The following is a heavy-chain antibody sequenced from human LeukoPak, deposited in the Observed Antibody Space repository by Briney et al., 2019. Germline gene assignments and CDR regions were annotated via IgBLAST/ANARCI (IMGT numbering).Heavy chain of an antibody. CDR3: ARALGATGGFDY. CDR1: GGSVSSGSYY. J-gene: IGHJ4*02. V-gene: IGHV4-61*01. D-gene: IGHD2-8*02. CDR2: NYYSGST. Sequence: PSETLSLTCTVSGGSVSSGSYYWSWIRQPPGKGLEWIGYNYYSGSTNYNPSLKSRVTISVDKSKNQFSLKLSSVTAADTAVYYCARALGATGGFDYWGQGTLVTVSS.